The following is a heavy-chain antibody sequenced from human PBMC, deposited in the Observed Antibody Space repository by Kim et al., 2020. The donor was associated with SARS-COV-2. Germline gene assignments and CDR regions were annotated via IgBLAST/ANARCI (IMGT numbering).Heavy chain of an antibody. V-gene: IGHV4-39*01. CDR2: IYYSGST. D-gene: IGHD4-17*01. CDR3: ARLTVTTYSLHFDY. J-gene: IGHJ4*02. Sequence: SETLSLTCTVSGGSISSSSYYWGWIRQPPGKGLEWIGSIYYSGSTYYNPSLKSRVTISVDTSKNQFSLKLSSVTAADTAVYYCARLTVTTYSLHFDYWGQGTLVTVSS. CDR1: GGSISSSSYY.